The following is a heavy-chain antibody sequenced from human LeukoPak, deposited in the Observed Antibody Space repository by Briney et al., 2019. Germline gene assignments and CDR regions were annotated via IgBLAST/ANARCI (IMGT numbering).Heavy chain of an antibody. J-gene: IGHJ4*02. D-gene: IGHD2-15*01. CDR2: EI. Sequence: EIYYLDSVKCRFTISRDNAKNSLYLQMNSLRAEDTAVYYCSRAPKYCSGGSCSLNRFDYWGQGTLVTVSS. CDR3: SRAPKYCSGGSCSLNRFDY. V-gene: IGHV3-7*01.